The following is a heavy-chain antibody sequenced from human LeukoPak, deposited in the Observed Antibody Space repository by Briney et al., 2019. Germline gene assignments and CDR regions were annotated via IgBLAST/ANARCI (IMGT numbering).Heavy chain of an antibody. CDR2: IYYSGST. D-gene: IGHD2-21*01. J-gene: IGHJ5*02. V-gene: IGHV4-59*08. Sequence: PSETLSLTCTVSGGSISSYYWSWIRQPPGKGLEYIGYIYYSGSTNYNPSLKSRVTISVDTSKNQFSLSLSSVTAADTAVYYCARGGESHLNWFDPWGQGTLVTVSS. CDR3: ARGGESHLNWFDP. CDR1: GGSISSYY.